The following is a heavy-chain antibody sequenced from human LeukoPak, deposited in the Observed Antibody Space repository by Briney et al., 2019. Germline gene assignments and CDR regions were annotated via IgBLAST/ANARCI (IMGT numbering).Heavy chain of an antibody. CDR3: AREERVYYYYYGMDV. CDR2: ISYDGSNK. CDR1: GFTFSSYA. J-gene: IGHJ6*02. V-gene: IGHV3-30-3*01. Sequence: GGSLRLSCAAPGFTFSSYAMHWVRQAPGKGLEWVAVISYDGSNKYYADSVKGRFTISRDNSKNTLYLQMNSLRAEDTAVYYCAREERVYYYYYGMDVWGQGTTVTVSS. D-gene: IGHD6-25*01.